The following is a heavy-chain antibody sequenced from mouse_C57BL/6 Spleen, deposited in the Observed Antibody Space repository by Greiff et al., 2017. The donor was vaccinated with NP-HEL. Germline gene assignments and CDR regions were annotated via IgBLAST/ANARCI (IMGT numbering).Heavy chain of an antibody. J-gene: IGHJ4*01. V-gene: IGHV2-2*01. Sequence: VMLVESGPGLVQPSQSLSITCTVSGFSLTSYGVHWVRQSPGKGLEWLGVIWSGGSTDYNAAFISRLSISKDNSKSQVFFKMNSLQADDTAIYYCLYYGSAMDYWGQGTSVTVSS. CDR3: LYYGSAMDY. CDR1: GFSLTSYG. D-gene: IGHD1-1*01. CDR2: IWSGGST.